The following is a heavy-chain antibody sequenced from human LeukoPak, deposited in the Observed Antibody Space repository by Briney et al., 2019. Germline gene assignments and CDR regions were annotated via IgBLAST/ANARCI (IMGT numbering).Heavy chain of an antibody. CDR2: VHSDGSSP. CDR1: RFTFSAYG. J-gene: IGHJ4*02. V-gene: IGHV3-30*02. Sequence: GGSLRLSCAASRFTFSAYGMHWVRQAPGKGLEWVALVHSDGSSPYYVDSVKGRFTISRDNSKNTLFLQMNSLRVEDTAVYYCAKWEGSGYDTLTGYYRTLDYWGQGTLVTVSS. CDR3: AKWEGSGYDTLTGYYRTLDY. D-gene: IGHD3-9*01.